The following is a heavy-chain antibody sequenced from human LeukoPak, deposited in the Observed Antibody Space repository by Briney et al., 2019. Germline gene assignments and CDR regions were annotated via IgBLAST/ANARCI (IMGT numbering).Heavy chain of an antibody. V-gene: IGHV4-61*02. Sequence: PSETLSLTCTVSGGSISSGSYYWSWIRQPAGKGLEWIGRIYTSGSTNYNPSLKSRVTISVDTSKNQFSLKLSSVTAADTAVYYCAREYYYDSSGYYSDYYMDVWGKGTTVTISS. CDR2: IYTSGST. D-gene: IGHD3-22*01. J-gene: IGHJ6*03. CDR3: AREYYYDSSGYYSDYYMDV. CDR1: GGSISSGSYY.